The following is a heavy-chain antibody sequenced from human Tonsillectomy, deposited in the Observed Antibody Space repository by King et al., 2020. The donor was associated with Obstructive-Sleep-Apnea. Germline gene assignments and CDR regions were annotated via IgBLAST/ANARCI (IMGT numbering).Heavy chain of an antibody. CDR3: ARDPGCSAYDV. J-gene: IGHJ4*02. CDR2: INHSGSP. Sequence: QLQESGPGLVKPSQTLSLTCTVSGGSIRSVGYSWTWIRQHPGKGLEWIGYINHSGSPSYNPSLKSRVSISMDTSKTQFSLKRSSVTAADTAVYYCARDPGCSAYDVWGQGTLISVSS. V-gene: IGHV4-31*03. D-gene: IGHD5-12*01. CDR1: GGSIRSVGYS.